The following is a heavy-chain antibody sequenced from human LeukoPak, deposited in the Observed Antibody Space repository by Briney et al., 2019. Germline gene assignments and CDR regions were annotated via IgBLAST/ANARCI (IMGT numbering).Heavy chain of an antibody. D-gene: IGHD3-3*01. CDR3: ARESYDFWSGYADYYYYYMDV. Sequence: GGSLRLSCAASGFTFSSYSMNWVRQAPGKGLEWVSYISSSSSTIYYADSVKGRFTISRDNAKNSLYLQMNSLRAEDTAVYYCARESYDFWSGYADYYYYYMDVWGKGTTVTVSS. V-gene: IGHV3-48*04. CDR1: GFTFSSYS. J-gene: IGHJ6*03. CDR2: ISSSSSTI.